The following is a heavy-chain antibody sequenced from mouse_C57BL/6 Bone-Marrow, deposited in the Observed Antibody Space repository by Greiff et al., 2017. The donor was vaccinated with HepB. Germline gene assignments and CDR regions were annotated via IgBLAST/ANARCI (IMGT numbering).Heavy chain of an antibody. Sequence: DVMLVESGGGLVQPGGSLSLSCAASGFTFTDYYMSWVRQPPGKALEWLGFIRNKANGYTTEYSASVKGRFTISRDNSQSILYLQMNALRAEDSATYYCARYTGVANFDYWGQGTTLTVSS. J-gene: IGHJ2*01. CDR2: IRNKANGYTT. CDR1: GFTFTDYY. CDR3: ARYTGVANFDY. V-gene: IGHV7-3*01. D-gene: IGHD1-1*01.